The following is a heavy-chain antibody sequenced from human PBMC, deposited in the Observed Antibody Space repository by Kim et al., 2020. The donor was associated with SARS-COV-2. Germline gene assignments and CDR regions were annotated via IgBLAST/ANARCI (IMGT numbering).Heavy chain of an antibody. D-gene: IGHD6-13*01. CDR1: GYTFTSYG. CDR2: ISAYNGNT. Sequence: ASVKVSCKASGYTFTSYGISWVRQAPGQGLEWMGWISAYNGNTNYAQKLQGRVTMTTDTSTSTAYMELRSLRSDDTAVYYCARDVRIAAAEIPGYNWFDPWGQGTLVTVSS. CDR3: ARDVRIAAAEIPGYNWFDP. V-gene: IGHV1-18*01. J-gene: IGHJ5*02.